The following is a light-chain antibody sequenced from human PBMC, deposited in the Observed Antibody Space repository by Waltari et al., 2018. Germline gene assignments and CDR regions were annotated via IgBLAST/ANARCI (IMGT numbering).Light chain of an antibody. CDR2: AAS. J-gene: IGKJ3*01. CDR3: LQAHSFPPT. Sequence: DIQMTQSPSSVSASVGDRVTFTCRASPGISSWLAWYQQKPGKAHRLLIYAASSLQSGVPSRFSCSGYGTDFTLTISRLQPEDFATYYCLQAHSFPPTFGPGTKVDI. V-gene: IGKV1-12*01. CDR1: PGISSW.